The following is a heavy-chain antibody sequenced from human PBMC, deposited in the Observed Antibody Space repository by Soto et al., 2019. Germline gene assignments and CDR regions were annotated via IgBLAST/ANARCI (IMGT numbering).Heavy chain of an antibody. Sequence: QVQLQESGPGLVKPSATLSLTCTISGGSFSSHYWSWIRQPAGKGLEWIGRIFSSGNTNYNPSLNSRVSMSVDTAKNQFSLTLTSVTAADTAVYFCVRFGHSSDFTSWSFDIWGRGTLVTVSS. CDR2: IFSSGNT. J-gene: IGHJ2*01. CDR1: GGSFSSHY. V-gene: IGHV4-4*07. CDR3: VRFGHSSDFTSWSFDI. D-gene: IGHD2-21*01.